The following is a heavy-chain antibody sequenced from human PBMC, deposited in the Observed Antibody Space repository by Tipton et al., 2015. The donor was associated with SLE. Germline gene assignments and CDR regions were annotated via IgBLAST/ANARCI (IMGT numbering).Heavy chain of an antibody. CDR2: ISWNSDRI. J-gene: IGHJ4*02. CDR3: ARENDDNDY. Sequence: SLRLSCVASGFTFNDYAMHWVRQVPGKGLEWVAGISWNSDRIGYADSVKGRFTVSRDNAKNSLYLQMDSLRDEDTAVYYCARENDDNDYWGQGTLVTVSS. CDR1: GFTFNDYA. V-gene: IGHV3-9*01. D-gene: IGHD1-1*01.